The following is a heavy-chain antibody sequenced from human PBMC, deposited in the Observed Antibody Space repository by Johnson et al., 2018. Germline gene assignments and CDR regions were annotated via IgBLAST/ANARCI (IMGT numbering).Heavy chain of an antibody. D-gene: IGHD4-17*01. CDR1: GFTFSNAW. Sequence: EVQLVESGGGLVKPGGSLRLSCAASGFTFSNAWMSWVRQAPGKGLEWVGRIKSKTDGETTDYAAPVKGRFTISRDDSKNTLYLQMNNLKTEDTAVYYCTTFMTTMTIGVGSWGQGTLVTVSS. V-gene: IGHV3-15*01. J-gene: IGHJ5*02. CDR2: IKSKTDGETT. CDR3: TTFMTTMTIGVGS.